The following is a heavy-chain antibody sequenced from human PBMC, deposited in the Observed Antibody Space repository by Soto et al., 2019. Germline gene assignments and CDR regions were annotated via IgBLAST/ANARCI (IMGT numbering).Heavy chain of an antibody. CDR2: IIPIFGTA. CDR1: GGTFSSYA. J-gene: IGHJ6*02. Sequence: SVKVSCKASGGTFSSYAISWVRQAPGQGLEWMGGIIPIFGTANYAQKFQGRVTITADESTSTAYMELSSLRSEDTAVYYCARGYSSSWYFPYYYGMDVWGQGTTVTVSS. CDR3: ARGYSSSWYFPYYYGMDV. V-gene: IGHV1-69*13. D-gene: IGHD6-13*01.